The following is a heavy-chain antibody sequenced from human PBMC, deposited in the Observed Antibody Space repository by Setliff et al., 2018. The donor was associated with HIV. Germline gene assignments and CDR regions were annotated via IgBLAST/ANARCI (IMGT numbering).Heavy chain of an antibody. CDR1: GFPFSSYE. V-gene: IGHV3-48*03. CDR3: ARGSGYDKGAYHYYYGMDV. CDR2: ISSSGSTI. J-gene: IGHJ6*02. Sequence: PGGSLRLSCAASGFPFSSYEMSWVRQAPGKGLEWVSYISSSGSTIYYADSVKGRFTISRDNTKNSLYLQMNSLRAEDTAVYYCARGSGYDKGAYHYYYGMDVWGQGTTVTVSS. D-gene: IGHD5-12*01.